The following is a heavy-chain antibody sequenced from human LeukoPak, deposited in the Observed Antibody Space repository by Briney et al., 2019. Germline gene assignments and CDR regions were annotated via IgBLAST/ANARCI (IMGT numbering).Heavy chain of an antibody. V-gene: IGHV1-8*01. D-gene: IGHD2-2*01. CDR1: GYTFTSYD. CDR2: MNPNSGNT. J-gene: IGHJ5*02. CDR3: ASQIRYCSSTSCLLWFDP. Sequence: ASVKVSCKASGYTFTSYDINWVRRATGQGLEWMGWMNPNSGNTGYAQKFQGRVTMTRNTSISTAYMELSSLRSEDTAVYYCASQIRYCSSTSCLLWFDPWGQGTLVTVSS.